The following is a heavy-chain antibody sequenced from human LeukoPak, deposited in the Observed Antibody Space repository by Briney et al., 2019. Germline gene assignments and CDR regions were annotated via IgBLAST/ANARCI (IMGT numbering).Heavy chain of an antibody. CDR2: IWYDGSNK. CDR3: AKGEVATYY. Sequence: GRSLRLSCAASGFTFSSYGMHWVRQAPGKGLEWVAVIWYDGSNKYYADSVKGRFTNSRDISKNTLYLQMSSLRAEDTAVYYCAKGEVATYYWGQGTLVTVSS. J-gene: IGHJ4*02. V-gene: IGHV3-33*06. CDR1: GFTFSSYG. D-gene: IGHD5-12*01.